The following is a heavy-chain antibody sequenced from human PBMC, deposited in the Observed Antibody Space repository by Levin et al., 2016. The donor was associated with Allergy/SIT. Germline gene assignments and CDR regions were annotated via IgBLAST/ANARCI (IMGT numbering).Heavy chain of an antibody. CDR2: VIPILGAP. D-gene: IGHD2-15*01. CDR1: GGTFNSTFSKYG. V-gene: IGHV1-69*04. J-gene: IGHJ4*02. CDR3: ARGIEAGATLFDN. Sequence: SVKVSCKGYGGTFNSTFSKYGFSWVRQAPGQGLEWIGRVIPILGAPTYAQKFQERVTISADKSTNTVYMEMTHLRSADTAVYYCARGIEAGATLFDNWGQGTLVTVSS.